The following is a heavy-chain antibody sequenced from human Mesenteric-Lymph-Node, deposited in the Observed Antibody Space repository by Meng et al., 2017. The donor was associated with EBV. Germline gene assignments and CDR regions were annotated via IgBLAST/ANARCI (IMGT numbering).Heavy chain of an antibody. Sequence: QLQLQESGPGLVKPSETLSLTCTVSGGSISSTTHYWGWIRQPPGMGLEWIGSMSSGGSAHYSPSLNSRVIISVDTSKNQFSLKLSSVTAADTAVYYCARGYGSGHLWGQGTLVTVSS. V-gene: IGHV4-39*01. CDR3: ARGYGSGHL. J-gene: IGHJ4*02. CDR1: GGSISSTTHY. CDR2: MSSGGSA. D-gene: IGHD3-10*01.